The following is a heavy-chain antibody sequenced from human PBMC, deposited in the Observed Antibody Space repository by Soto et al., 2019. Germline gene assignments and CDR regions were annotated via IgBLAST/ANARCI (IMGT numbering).Heavy chain of an antibody. CDR3: AKEVGGYYDGSGSIKGLFGLDV. CDR2: ISYDGSNK. V-gene: IGHV3-30*18. CDR1: GFTFSSYG. Sequence: GGSLRLSCAASGFTFSSYGMHWVRQAPGKGLEWVAVISYDGSNKYYADSVKGRFTISRDNSKNTLYLQMNSLRAEDTAVYYCAKEVGGYYDGSGSIKGLFGLDVWGQGTTVTVAS. J-gene: IGHJ6*02. D-gene: IGHD3-22*01.